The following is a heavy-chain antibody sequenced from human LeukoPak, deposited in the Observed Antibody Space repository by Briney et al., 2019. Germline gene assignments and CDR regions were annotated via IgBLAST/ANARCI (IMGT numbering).Heavy chain of an antibody. CDR1: GFTFSSYW. CDR3: ARVPSVHSSGYPNWFDP. Sequence: GGSLRLSCAASGFTFSSYWMSWVRQAPGKGLECVANIKQDGSESYYVDFVKGRFTISRDNAKNSLYLQMNSLRVEDTAVYYCARVPSVHSSGYPNWFDPWGQGTLVTVSS. V-gene: IGHV3-7*01. D-gene: IGHD3-22*01. CDR2: IKQDGSES. J-gene: IGHJ5*02.